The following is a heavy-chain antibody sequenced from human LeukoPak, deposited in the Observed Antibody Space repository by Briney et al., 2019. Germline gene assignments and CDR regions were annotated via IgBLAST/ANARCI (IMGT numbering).Heavy chain of an antibody. CDR3: TTTFIGN. D-gene: IGHD2/OR15-2a*01. V-gene: IGHV3-15*01. CDR1: GFTFSNAW. CDR2: IKSKTDGGTT. Sequence: GGSLRLSCAASGFTFSNAWMSWVRQAPGKGLEWVGCIKSKTDGGTTDYAAPVKGRFTISRDDSKNTLYLQMNSLKTEDTAVYYCTTTFIGNWGQGTLVTVSS. J-gene: IGHJ4*02.